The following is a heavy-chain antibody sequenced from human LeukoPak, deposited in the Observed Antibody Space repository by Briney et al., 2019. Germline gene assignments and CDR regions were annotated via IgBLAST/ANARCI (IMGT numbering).Heavy chain of an antibody. V-gene: IGHV1-3*01. CDR3: ARGWDYDSGGRPTAYVY. J-gene: IGHJ4*02. CDR2: INAGNGNT. D-gene: IGHD3-22*01. Sequence: GASVKVSCKGSGYTFTSYAMHWVRQAPGQRLEWMGWINAGNGNTKYSQKFQGRVTITRDTSASTAYMELSSLRSEDTAVYYCARGWDYDSGGRPTAYVYWGQGTLVTVSS. CDR1: GYTFTSYA.